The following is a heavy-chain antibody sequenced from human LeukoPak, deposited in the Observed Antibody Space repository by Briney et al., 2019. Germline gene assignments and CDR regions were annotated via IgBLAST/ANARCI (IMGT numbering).Heavy chain of an antibody. CDR3: ARDRSSLRLWFGELRN. CDR1: GFTFSSYW. J-gene: IGHJ4*02. CDR2: IYSDGSST. D-gene: IGHD3-10*01. Sequence: GGSLRLSCAASGFTFSSYWMHWVRQAPGKGLVWVSRIYSDGSSTNYADSVMGRFTISRDNAKNTLYLQMNSLRAEDTAVYYCARDRSSLRLWFGELRNWGQGTLVTVSS. V-gene: IGHV3-74*01.